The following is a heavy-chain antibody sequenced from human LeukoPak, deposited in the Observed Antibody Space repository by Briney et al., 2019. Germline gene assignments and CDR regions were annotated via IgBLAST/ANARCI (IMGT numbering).Heavy chain of an antibody. CDR3: AISLRVRGVPDYMDV. Sequence: GGSLRLSCAASGFTFSSYAMSWVRQAPGKGLEWVSATSSSGGNTYFADSVKGRFTISRDNANNTLYLQMNSLRADDTAVYYCAISLRVRGVPDYMDVWGKGTTVIVSS. V-gene: IGHV3-23*01. D-gene: IGHD3-10*01. CDR1: GFTFSSYA. CDR2: TSSSGGNT. J-gene: IGHJ6*03.